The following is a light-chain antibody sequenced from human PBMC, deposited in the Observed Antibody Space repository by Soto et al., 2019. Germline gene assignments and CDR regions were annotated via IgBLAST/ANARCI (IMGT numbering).Light chain of an antibody. V-gene: IGKV4-1*01. CDR1: QSVLYRSSSNSD. CDR3: QQYNNSPLT. J-gene: IGKJ2*01. CDR2: GAS. Sequence: YLTVSLAAAAPVNCMFSQSVLYRSSSNSDVAWYQQKPGQPPRLLIYGASTPETGVPDRFSGSGSGTEFTLTISSLQSEDVAVYNCQQYNNSPLTFGQGTKVDIK.